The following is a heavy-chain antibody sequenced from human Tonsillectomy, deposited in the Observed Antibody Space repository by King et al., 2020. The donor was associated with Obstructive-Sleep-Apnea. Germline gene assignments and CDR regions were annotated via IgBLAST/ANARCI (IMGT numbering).Heavy chain of an antibody. V-gene: IGHV4-59*01. J-gene: IGHJ4*02. CDR1: GGSISSYY. CDR2: IYYSGST. CDR3: ARDGDENHKYYYDSSGYYFGGFDY. D-gene: IGHD3-22*01. Sequence: QVQLQESGPGLVKPSETLSLTCTVSGGSISSYYWSWIRQPPGKGLEWIGYIYYSGSTNYNPSLKSRVTIPVDTSKNQFSLKLSSVTAADTAVYYCARDGDENHKYYYDSSGYYFGGFDYWGQGTLVTVSS.